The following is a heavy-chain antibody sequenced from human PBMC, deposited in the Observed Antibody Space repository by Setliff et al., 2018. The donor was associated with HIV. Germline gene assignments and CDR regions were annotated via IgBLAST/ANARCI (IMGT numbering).Heavy chain of an antibody. CDR1: GFSLSNTRMG. V-gene: IGHV2-26*01. J-gene: IGHJ4*02. CDR2: IFSDDEK. Sequence: SGPTLVNPTETLTLTCTVSGFSLSNTRMGVSWIRQPPGKALEWLTHIFSDDEKSYSLSLKSRLTISKDTSKSQVVLTMTNLDPVDTATYYCARLMKTYYYDTSGYYAPWGNFDHWGQGTLVTVSS. CDR3: ARLMKTYYYDTSGYYAPWGNFDH. D-gene: IGHD3-22*01.